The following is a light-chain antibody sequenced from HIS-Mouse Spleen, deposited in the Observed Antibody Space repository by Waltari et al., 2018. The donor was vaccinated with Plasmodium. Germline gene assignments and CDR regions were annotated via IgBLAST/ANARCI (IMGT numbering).Light chain of an antibody. CDR1: QGISSY. Sequence: DIQLTQSPPFLSASVRDRVTITCRASQGISSYLAWYQQKPGKAPQLLIYAASTLQSGVPARVSGSGSGTEFTLTISSLQPEDFATYYCQQHNSYPFTFGQGTKLEIK. V-gene: IGKV1-9*01. CDR3: QQHNSYPFT. J-gene: IGKJ2*01. CDR2: AAS.